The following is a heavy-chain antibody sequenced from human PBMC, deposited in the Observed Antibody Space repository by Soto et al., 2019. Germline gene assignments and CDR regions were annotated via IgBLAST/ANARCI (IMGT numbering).Heavy chain of an antibody. CDR1: GYTFISYA. Sequence: GASVKVSCKASGYTFISYALHWVRQAPGQRLEWMGWFNAGTGDTKYSQKFQGRVTLTWDTSATTAYMELSSLTSEDTGVYYCARDPGGAAAGTNFAYWAWEPWSPSP. J-gene: IGHJ4*02. CDR3: ARDPGGAAAGTNFAY. CDR2: FNAGTGDT. D-gene: IGHD6-13*01. V-gene: IGHV1-3*01.